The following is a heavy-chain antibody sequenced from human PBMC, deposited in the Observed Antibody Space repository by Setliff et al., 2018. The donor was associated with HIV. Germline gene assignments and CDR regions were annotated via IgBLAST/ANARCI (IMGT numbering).Heavy chain of an antibody. J-gene: IGHJ4*02. CDR2: IYHSGTT. Sequence: SETLSLTCAVSGASITHNSYYWAWIRQPPGKDLEWIGSIYHSGTTNFNPSLKSRVTMSLDTSKKQFSLKLTSVTAADTALYYCARAAIAAAGPGDYWGQGTLVTVSS. CDR1: GASITHNSYY. V-gene: IGHV4-39*07. D-gene: IGHD6-13*01. CDR3: ARAAIAAAGPGDY.